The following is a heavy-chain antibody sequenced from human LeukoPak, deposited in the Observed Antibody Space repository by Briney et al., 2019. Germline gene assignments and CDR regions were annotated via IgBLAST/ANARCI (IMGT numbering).Heavy chain of an antibody. CDR1: GFTFSNAW. D-gene: IGHD5-18*01. CDR2: IKSETDGGTT. J-gene: IGHJ4*02. V-gene: IGHV3-15*01. Sequence: GGSLRLSCAASGFTFSNAWMSWVRQAPGKGLEWVGRIKSETDGGTTDYAAPVKGRFTISRDDSKNTLYLQMNSLKTEDTAVYYCTTDRSVDTAMDVDYWGQGTLVTVSS. CDR3: TTDRSVDTAMDVDY.